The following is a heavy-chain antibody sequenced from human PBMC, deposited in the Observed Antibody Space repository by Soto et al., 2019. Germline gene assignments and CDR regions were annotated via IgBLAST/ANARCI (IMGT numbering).Heavy chain of an antibody. CDR1: GYTFTRYG. CDR2: INTYNGNT. D-gene: IGHD2-8*02. Sequence: QVQLVQSGAEVKNPGASVKVSCKASGYTFTRYGIGWARQAPGQGLEWMGWINTYNGNTNYAQNVQGRVTLTTDTSTSTAYMELGSLGPSGTAIYDWAVVDGSVAPSPEDFWGQGTTVIVSS. CDR3: AVVDGSVAPSPEDF. J-gene: IGHJ6*02. V-gene: IGHV1-18*01.